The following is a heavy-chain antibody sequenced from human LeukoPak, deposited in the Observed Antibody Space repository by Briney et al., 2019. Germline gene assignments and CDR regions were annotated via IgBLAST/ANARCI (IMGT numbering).Heavy chain of an antibody. D-gene: IGHD4-17*01. CDR1: GFTFSNAW. V-gene: IGHV3-15*01. CDR2: IKSKTGGGTT. CDR3: TTVYDYGDYYFDY. Sequence: GGSLRLSCAASGFTFSNAWMSWVRQAPGKGLEWVGRIKSKTGGGTTDYAAPVKGRFTISRDDSKNTLYLQMNSLKTEDTAVYYCTTVYDYGDYYFDYWGQGTLVTVSS. J-gene: IGHJ4*02.